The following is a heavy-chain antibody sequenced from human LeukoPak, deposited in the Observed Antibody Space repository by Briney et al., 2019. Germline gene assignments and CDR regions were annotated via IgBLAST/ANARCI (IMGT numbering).Heavy chain of an antibody. V-gene: IGHV2-70*11. Sequence: SGPALVKPTQTLTLTCTFSGFSLSTSGMCVSWIRQPPGKALEWLARIDWDDDKYYSTSLKTRLTISKDTSKNQVVLTMTNMDRVDTATYYCARTRSRRDGYNAFDYWGQGTLVTVSS. J-gene: IGHJ4*02. CDR2: IDWDDDK. CDR3: ARTRSRRDGYNAFDY. CDR1: GFSLSTSGMC. D-gene: IGHD5-24*01.